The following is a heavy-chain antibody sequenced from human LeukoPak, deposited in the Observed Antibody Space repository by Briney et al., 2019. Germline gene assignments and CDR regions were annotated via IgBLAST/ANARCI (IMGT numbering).Heavy chain of an antibody. V-gene: IGHV4-30-4*01. J-gene: IGHJ6*02. CDR3: ARGQAVNYYGMDV. D-gene: IGHD2-15*01. Sequence: XYYWSWXRQPPGKGLEWIVYIYYSGSTYYNPSLKSRVTISVDMSKNQFSLKLSSVTAADTAVYYCARGQAVNYYGMDVWGQGTTVTVSS. CDR2: IYYSGST. CDR1: XYY.